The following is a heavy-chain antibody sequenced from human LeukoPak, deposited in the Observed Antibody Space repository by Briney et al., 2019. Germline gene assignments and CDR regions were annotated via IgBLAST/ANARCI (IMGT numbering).Heavy chain of an antibody. J-gene: IGHJ4*02. CDR3: ARDALPGIAVADHLPHFDY. V-gene: IGHV4-31*03. D-gene: IGHD6-19*01. CDR2: IYYSGST. CDR1: GGSISSGGYY. Sequence: SETLSLTCTVSGGSISSGGYYWSWIRQHPGKGLEWIGYIYYSGSTYYNPSLKSRVTISVDTSKNQFSLKLSSVTAADTAVYYCARDALPGIAVADHLPHFDYWGQGTLVTVSS.